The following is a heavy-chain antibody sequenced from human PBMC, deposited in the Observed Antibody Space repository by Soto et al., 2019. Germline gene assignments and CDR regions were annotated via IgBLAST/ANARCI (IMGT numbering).Heavy chain of an antibody. CDR2: ISPYDGDT. V-gene: IGHV1-18*01. D-gene: IGHD1-26*01. J-gene: IGHJ5*02. Sequence: QVQLVQSGVEVKKPGASVKVSCKASGYTFSTYGISWVRQAPGQGLEWMGWISPYDGDTNYGDRLQGRVTMSTDTSTTTAYMELRSLRSDDTAMYYCARDHGGSYRADSFDPWGQGTLVIVSS. CDR3: ARDHGGSYRADSFDP. CDR1: GYTFSTYG.